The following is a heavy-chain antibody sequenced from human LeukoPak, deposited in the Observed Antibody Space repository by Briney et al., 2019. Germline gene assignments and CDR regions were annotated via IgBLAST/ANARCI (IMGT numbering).Heavy chain of an antibody. Sequence: SQTLSLTCTVSGGSISSGGYYWCWIRQHPGKGLEWIGYIYYSGSTYYNPSLKSRVTISVDASKNQFSLKLSSVTAADTAVYYCARVLHMGYYGMEVWGQGTTVTVSS. J-gene: IGHJ6*02. V-gene: IGHV4-31*03. CDR3: ARVLHMGYYGMEV. CDR1: GGSISSGGYY. CDR2: IYYSGST. D-gene: IGHD2-15*01.